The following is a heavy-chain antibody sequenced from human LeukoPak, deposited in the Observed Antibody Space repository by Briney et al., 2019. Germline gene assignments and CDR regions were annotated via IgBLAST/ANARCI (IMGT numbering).Heavy chain of an antibody. CDR2: IYYSGST. J-gene: IGHJ4*02. V-gene: IGHV4-30-4*08. CDR1: GGSISSGDYY. Sequence: PSETLSLTCTVSGGSISSGDYYWSWIRQPPGKGLEWIGYIYYSGSTYYNPSLKSRVTISVDTSKNQFSLKLSSVTAADTAVYYCARDSRSYGDYPIPYYFDYWGQGTLVTVSS. D-gene: IGHD5-12*01. CDR3: ARDSRSYGDYPIPYYFDY.